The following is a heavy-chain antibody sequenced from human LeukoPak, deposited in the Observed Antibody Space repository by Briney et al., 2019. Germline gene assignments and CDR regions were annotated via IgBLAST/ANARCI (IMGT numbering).Heavy chain of an antibody. V-gene: IGHV3-30*18. J-gene: IGHJ4*02. Sequence: GGSLRLSCAASGFTFSNYGMNWVRQAPGKGLEWVAAISFDGNDKFYGDSVKGRFTISRDNSKNTLDLQMNSLRPEDTAVYYCAKGHYYDRTDKYSYADYGGQGTLVTVSS. D-gene: IGHD3-16*01. CDR3: AKGHYYDRTDKYSYADY. CDR2: ISFDGNDK. CDR1: GFTFSNYG.